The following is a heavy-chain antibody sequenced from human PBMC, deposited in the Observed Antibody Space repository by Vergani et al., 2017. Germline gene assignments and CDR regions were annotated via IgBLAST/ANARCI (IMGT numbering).Heavy chain of an antibody. V-gene: IGHV3-30*03. Sequence: QVQLVESGGGVVQPGRSLRLSCAASGFTFSSYGMHWVRQAPGKGLEWVAVISYDGSNKYYADSVKGRFTISRDNSKNTLYLQMNSLKTEDTAVYYCTSGSWSTPDYWGQGTLVTVSS. CDR2: ISYDGSNK. D-gene: IGHD3-3*01. J-gene: IGHJ4*02. CDR1: GFTFSSYG. CDR3: TSGSWSTPDY.